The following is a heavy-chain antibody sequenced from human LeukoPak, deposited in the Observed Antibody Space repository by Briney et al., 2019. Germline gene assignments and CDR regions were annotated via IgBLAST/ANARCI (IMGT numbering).Heavy chain of an antibody. CDR3: AKDRVARDYDSSAFDY. Sequence: GGSLRLSCAASGFTFTIYAMNWVRQAPGKGLEWVSSISGRGGTPYYAESVKGRFTISRDNSKNTLYLQLNSLRVEDMAVYYCAKDRVARDYDSSAFDYWGQGTLVTVSS. J-gene: IGHJ4*02. CDR1: GFTFTIYA. CDR2: ISGRGGTP. D-gene: IGHD3-22*01. V-gene: IGHV3-23*01.